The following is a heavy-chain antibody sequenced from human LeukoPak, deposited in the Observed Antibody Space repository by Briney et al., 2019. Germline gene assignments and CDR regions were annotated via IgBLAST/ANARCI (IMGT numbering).Heavy chain of an antibody. CDR2: MNPKSGNT. CDR3: ARDRGLFSDFDY. CDR1: GYSFSSHD. Sequence: ASVKVSCKASGYSFSSHDINWVRQATGQGLEWMGWMNPKSGNTDHAQKFQGRVTMTRNTSISTAYMELSSLRSEDTAVYYCARDRGLFSDFDYWGQGTLVTVSS. V-gene: IGHV1-8*01. D-gene: IGHD2/OR15-2a*01. J-gene: IGHJ4*02.